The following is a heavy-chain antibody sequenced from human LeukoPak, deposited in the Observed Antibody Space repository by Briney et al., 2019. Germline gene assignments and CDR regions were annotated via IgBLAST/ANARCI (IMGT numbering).Heavy chain of an antibody. J-gene: IGHJ6*04. Sequence: GGSLRLSCAASGFTFSSYEMNWVRQAPGKGLEWVSYISSSGSTIYYADSVKGRFTTSRDNAKNSLYLQMNSLRAEDTAVYYCARRASVVVPARYGMDVWGKGTTVTVSS. CDR1: GFTFSSYE. CDR3: ARRASVVVPARYGMDV. D-gene: IGHD2-2*01. CDR2: ISSSGSTI. V-gene: IGHV3-48*03.